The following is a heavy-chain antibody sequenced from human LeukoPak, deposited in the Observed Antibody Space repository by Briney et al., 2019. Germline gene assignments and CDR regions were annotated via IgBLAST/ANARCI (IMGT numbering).Heavy chain of an antibody. J-gene: IGHJ4*02. CDR3: ARAPLRYFDWLFPFDY. V-gene: IGHV1-8*01. Sequence: ASVKVSCKASGYTFTSYDINWVRQATGQGLEWMGWMNPNSGNTGYAQKFQGRVTMTRNTSISTAYMELSSLRSEDTAVYYCARAPLRYFDWLFPFDYWGQGTLVTVSS. D-gene: IGHD3-9*01. CDR1: GYTFTSYD. CDR2: MNPNSGNT.